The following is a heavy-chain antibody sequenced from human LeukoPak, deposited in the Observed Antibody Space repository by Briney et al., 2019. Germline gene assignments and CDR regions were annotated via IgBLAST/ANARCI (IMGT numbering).Heavy chain of an antibody. D-gene: IGHD6-13*01. CDR2: IYRSSNGETT. Sequence: GGSLRLSCAASGITFRNAWMTWVRQAPGKGLEWVGRIYRSSNGETTDYGAPVKGRLTMSRDDSKNTLYLQMNSLKTEDTAVYYCTTYSSSSCPFRGEGTLVTVSS. J-gene: IGHJ1*01. V-gene: IGHV3-15*01. CDR3: TTYSSSSCPF. CDR1: GITFRNAW.